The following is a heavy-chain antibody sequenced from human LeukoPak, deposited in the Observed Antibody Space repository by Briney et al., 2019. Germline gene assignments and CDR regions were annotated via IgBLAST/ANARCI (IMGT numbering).Heavy chain of an antibody. D-gene: IGHD3-10*01. J-gene: IGHJ5*02. CDR1: GGSISSSSYY. Sequence: SETLSLTCTVSGGSISSSSYYWGWIRQPPGKGLEWIGSIYYSGSTYYNPSLKSRVTISVDTSKNQFSLKLSSVTAADTAVYYCARRRLLWFGELLHNWFDPWGQGTLVTVSS. CDR3: ARRRLLWFGELLHNWFDP. CDR2: IYYSGST. V-gene: IGHV4-39*01.